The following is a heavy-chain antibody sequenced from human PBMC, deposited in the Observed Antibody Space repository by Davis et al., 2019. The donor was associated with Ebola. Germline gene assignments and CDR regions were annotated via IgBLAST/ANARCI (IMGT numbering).Heavy chain of an antibody. J-gene: IGHJ6*02. Sequence: GGSLRLSCAASGLSLSSLGMSWVRQAPGKGLEWVALISYDGTKKYYADSMKGRFTISRDTSKNTLYLQVNSLRTEDTAVYYCARDAYGMDVWGHGTTVTVSS. V-gene: IGHV3-30-3*01. CDR2: ISYDGTKK. CDR3: ARDAYGMDV. CDR1: GLSLSSLG.